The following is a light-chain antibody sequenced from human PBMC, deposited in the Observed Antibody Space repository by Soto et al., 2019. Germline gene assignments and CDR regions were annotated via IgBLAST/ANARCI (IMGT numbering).Light chain of an antibody. CDR3: MQGTHCPPA. Sequence: DVVMTQSPLSLPVTLGQPASISCRSSQSLLYSDGNTYLNWFQQRPGQSPRRLIYRVSNRDSGVPDRFSGSGSGSAFTLKISRVEAEDVAVYYCMQGTHCPPAVGQGTKLEIK. J-gene: IGKJ2*01. CDR1: QSLLYSDGNTY. CDR2: RVS. V-gene: IGKV2-30*01.